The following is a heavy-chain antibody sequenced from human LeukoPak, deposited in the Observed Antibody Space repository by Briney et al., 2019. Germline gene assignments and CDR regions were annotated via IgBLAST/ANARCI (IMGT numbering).Heavy chain of an antibody. V-gene: IGHV4-31*03. CDR2: IYYSGST. D-gene: IGHD3-10*01. J-gene: IGHJ6*02. Sequence: PSETLSLTCTVSGGSISSGDYYWSWIRQHPGKGLEWIGYIYYSGSTYYNPSLKSRVTISVDTSKNQFSLKLSSVTAADTAVYYCAREDYGSGTRYYGMDVWGQGTTVTVSS. CDR1: GGSISSGDYY. CDR3: AREDYGSGTRYYGMDV.